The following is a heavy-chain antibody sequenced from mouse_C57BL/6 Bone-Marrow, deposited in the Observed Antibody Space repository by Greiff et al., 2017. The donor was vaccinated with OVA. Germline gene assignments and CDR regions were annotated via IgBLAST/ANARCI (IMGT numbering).Heavy chain of an antibody. D-gene: IGHD3-2*02. CDR3: ARNAQATRAMDY. J-gene: IGHJ4*01. CDR1: GYTFTSYW. CDR2: IDPSDSYT. Sequence: QVQLQQPGAELVMPGASVKLSCKASGYTFTSYWMPWVKQRPGQGLEWIGEIDPSDSYTNYNQKFKGQSTLTVDNSSRTAYMQIRSLPSEDSAVYYCARNAQATRAMDYWGQGTSVTVSA. V-gene: IGHV1-69*01.